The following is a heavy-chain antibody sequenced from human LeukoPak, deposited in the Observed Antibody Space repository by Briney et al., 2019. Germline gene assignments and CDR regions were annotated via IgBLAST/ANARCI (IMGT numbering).Heavy chain of an antibody. Sequence: GGSLRLSCAASGFTFSSYSMNWVRQAPGKGLEWVSSISSSSSYIYYADSVKGRFTISRDNAKNSLYLQMNSLRAEDTAVYYCAREPGITIFGVVPTSWFDPWGQGTLVTVSS. V-gene: IGHV3-21*01. CDR2: ISSSSSYI. J-gene: IGHJ5*02. CDR3: AREPGITIFGVVPTSWFDP. D-gene: IGHD3-3*01. CDR1: GFTFSSYS.